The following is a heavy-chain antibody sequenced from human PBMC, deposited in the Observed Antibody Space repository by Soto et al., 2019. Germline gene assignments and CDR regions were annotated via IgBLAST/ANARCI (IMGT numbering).Heavy chain of an antibody. D-gene: IGHD3-22*01. J-gene: IGHJ4*02. CDR3: ARDRHYYDSSGYSPHY. Sequence: LGGSLRLSCAASGFTFSSYGMHWVRQAPGKGLEWVAVIWYDGSNKYYADSVKGRFTISRDNSKNTLYLQMNSLRAEDTAVYYCARDRHYYDSSGYSPHYWGQGTLVTVSS. V-gene: IGHV3-33*01. CDR1: GFTFSSYG. CDR2: IWYDGSNK.